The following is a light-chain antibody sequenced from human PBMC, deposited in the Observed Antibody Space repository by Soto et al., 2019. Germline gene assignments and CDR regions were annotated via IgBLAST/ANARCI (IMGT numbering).Light chain of an antibody. V-gene: IGLV1-47*01. CDR1: NSNIGSNY. Sequence: VLTQPPSASGTPGQRVTISCSGSNSNIGSNYVHWYKHIPGTDPKLLIYKNNQRPSGVPDRFFGSESGTSASLAISGLRSDDEADYYCAAWDDSLSGFYVFGTGTKVTVL. CDR3: AAWDDSLSGFYV. J-gene: IGLJ1*01. CDR2: KNN.